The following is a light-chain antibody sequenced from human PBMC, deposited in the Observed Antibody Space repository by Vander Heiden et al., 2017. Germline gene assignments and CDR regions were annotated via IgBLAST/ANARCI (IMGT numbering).Light chain of an antibody. Sequence: SYELTQPPSVSVSPGQTASITCSGDKLGAKYACWYQQKPGQSPVLVIDQDSKRPSGIPERFSGSNSGNTATLTISGIQAMDEADYYCQAWDSSTVVFGGGTKLTVL. J-gene: IGLJ2*01. V-gene: IGLV3-1*01. CDR3: QAWDSSTVV. CDR1: KLGAKY. CDR2: QDS.